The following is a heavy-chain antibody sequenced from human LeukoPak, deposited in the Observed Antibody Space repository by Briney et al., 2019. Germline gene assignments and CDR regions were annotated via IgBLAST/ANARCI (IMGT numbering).Heavy chain of an antibody. Sequence: QSGGSLRLSCAASGFTFSDYWMSWMRQAPGKGLEWVANIKYDGDEEYYVDSVKGRFTISRDNAKNSLYLRLNSLRVEDTAVYYCKSGGAAPGSFDNWGQGTLVTVSP. CDR1: GFTFSDYW. V-gene: IGHV3-7*01. J-gene: IGHJ4*02. D-gene: IGHD6-13*01. CDR2: IKYDGDEE. CDR3: KSGGAAPGSFDN.